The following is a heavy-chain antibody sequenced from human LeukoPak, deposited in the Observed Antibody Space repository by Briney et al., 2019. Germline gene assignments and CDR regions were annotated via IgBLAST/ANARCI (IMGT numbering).Heavy chain of an antibody. Sequence: KPSETLSLTCTVSGGSISSSSYYWGWIRQPPGKGLEWIGTIYYSGSASYNPSLKSRVTISVGTSKNQFSLRLSSVTAADTAVYYCARCPYYYSSGGFDPWGQGTLVTVSS. D-gene: IGHD3-10*01. J-gene: IGHJ5*02. CDR3: ARCPYYYSSGGFDP. V-gene: IGHV4-39*01. CDR1: GGSISSSSYY. CDR2: IYYSGSA.